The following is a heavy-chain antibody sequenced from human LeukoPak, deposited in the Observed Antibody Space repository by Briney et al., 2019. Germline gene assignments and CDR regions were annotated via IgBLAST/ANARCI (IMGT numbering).Heavy chain of an antibody. Sequence: KPSETLSLTCTVSGGSISSYYWDWIRQPPGKGLEWIGYIYYSGSANYNPSLKSRVTISLDTSKNQISLKLSSVTAADTAVYYCARSSSNYGMDVWGQGTTVTVSS. CDR2: IYYSGSA. D-gene: IGHD3-3*02. CDR1: GGSISSYY. CDR3: ARSSSNYGMDV. V-gene: IGHV4-59*01. J-gene: IGHJ6*02.